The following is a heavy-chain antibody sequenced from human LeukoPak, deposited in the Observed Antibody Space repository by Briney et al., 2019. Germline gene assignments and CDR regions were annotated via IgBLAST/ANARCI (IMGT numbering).Heavy chain of an antibody. CDR1: GFTFSNNY. V-gene: IGHV3-53*01. CDR2: IYSGGST. D-gene: IGHD3-22*01. Sequence: GGSLRLSCAASGFTFSNNYMSWVRQAPGKGLEWVSLIYSGGSTYYSDSVKGRFTISRDNSKNTLYLQMNSLRAEDTAVYYCATYSSLDYWGQGPLVTVSS. CDR3: ATYSSLDY. J-gene: IGHJ4*02.